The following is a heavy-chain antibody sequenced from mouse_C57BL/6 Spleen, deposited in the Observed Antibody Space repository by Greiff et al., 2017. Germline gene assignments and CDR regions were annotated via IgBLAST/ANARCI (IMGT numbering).Heavy chain of an antibody. Sequence: EVQLQESGPGMVKPSQSLSLTCTVTGYSITSGYDWHWIRHFPGNKLEWMGYISYSGSTNYNPSLKSRISITHDTSKNHFFLKLNSGTTEDTATYYCARDDYDGGAWFAYWGQGTLVTVSA. CDR3: ARDDYDGGAWFAY. CDR1: GYSITSGYD. J-gene: IGHJ3*01. D-gene: IGHD2-4*01. CDR2: ISYSGST. V-gene: IGHV3-1*01.